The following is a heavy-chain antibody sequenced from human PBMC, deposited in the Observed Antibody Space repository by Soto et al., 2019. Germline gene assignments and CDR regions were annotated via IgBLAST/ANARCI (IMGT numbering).Heavy chain of an antibody. J-gene: IGHJ4*02. CDR3: ALAYDRGDDVFDY. Sequence: QVQLVQSGAEVKKPGSSVKVSCKASGGTFSSYTISWVRQAPGQGLEWMGRIIPILGIANYAQKFQGRVTLTANNSTSSAYMERSSLRTEATAVYYCALAYDRGDDVFDYWGQGTLGTVSS. CDR2: IIPILGIA. D-gene: IGHD5-12*01. V-gene: IGHV1-69*02. CDR1: GGTFSSYT.